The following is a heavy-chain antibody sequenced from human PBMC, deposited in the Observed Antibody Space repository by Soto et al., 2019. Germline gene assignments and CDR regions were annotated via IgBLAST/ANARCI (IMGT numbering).Heavy chain of an antibody. V-gene: IGHV3-73*01. J-gene: IGHJ6*03. Sequence: EVQLVESGGGLVQPGGSLKLSCAASGFTFRGSAMPWVRQASGTGLEWVGRIRSKANSYATAYAASVKGRFTISRDDSKNTAYLQMNSLKTEDTAVYYCTRQNYYYYDMDVWGKGTTVTVSS. CDR3: TRQNYYYYDMDV. CDR2: IRSKANSYAT. CDR1: GFTFRGSA.